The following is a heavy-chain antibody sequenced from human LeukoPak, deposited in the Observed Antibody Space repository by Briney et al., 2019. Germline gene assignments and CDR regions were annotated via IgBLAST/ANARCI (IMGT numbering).Heavy chain of an antibody. CDR3: AKDRSLDGHNAFFDY. J-gene: IGHJ4*02. D-gene: IGHD5-24*01. V-gene: IGHV3-43D*04. CDR1: GFTFDDYA. CDR2: ISWDGFTT. Sequence: GGFLRLSCVASGFTFDDYAMHWVRQAPGKGLEWVSLISWDGFTTYYADSVKGRFTISRDNSKNSLYLQMNSLRTEDTALYYCAKDRSLDGHNAFFDYWGQGTLVTVSS.